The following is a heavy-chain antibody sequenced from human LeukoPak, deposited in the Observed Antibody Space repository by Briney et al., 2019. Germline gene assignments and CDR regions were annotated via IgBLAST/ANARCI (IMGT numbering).Heavy chain of an antibody. CDR1: GYTFTSYY. J-gene: IGHJ6*03. D-gene: IGHD3-9*01. Sequence: ASVKVSCKASGYTFTSYYMHWVRQAPGQGLEWMGIINPSGGSTSYAQKFQGRVTMTRDMSTSTVYMELSSLRSEDTAVYYCARSPIRAGYMDVWGKGTTVTVSS. CDR2: INPSGGST. CDR3: ARSPIRAGYMDV. V-gene: IGHV1-46*01.